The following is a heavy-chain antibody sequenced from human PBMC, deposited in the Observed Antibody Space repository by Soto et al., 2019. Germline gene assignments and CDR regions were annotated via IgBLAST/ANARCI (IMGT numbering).Heavy chain of an antibody. J-gene: IGHJ6*02. CDR2: IKQDGSEK. V-gene: IGHV3-7*05. D-gene: IGHD6-13*01. CDR3: ARELQQLGNYYYGMDV. CDR1: GFTFSSYW. Sequence: PGGSLRLCCAASGFTFSSYWMSWVRQAPGKGLEWVANIKQDGSEKYYVDSVKGRFTISRDNAKNSLYLQMNSLRAEDTAVYYCARELQQLGNYYYGMDVWGQGTTVTVSS.